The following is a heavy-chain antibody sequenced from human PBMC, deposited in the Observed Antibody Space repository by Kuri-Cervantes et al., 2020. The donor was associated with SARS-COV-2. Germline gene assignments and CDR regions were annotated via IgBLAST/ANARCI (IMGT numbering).Heavy chain of an antibody. D-gene: IGHD7-27*01. V-gene: IGHV3-7*01. CDR3: ARDDHDWGEGGAFDI. J-gene: IGHJ3*02. CDR2: IKQDGSEK. Sequence: GESLKSSCAASGFTFSSYWMSWVRQAPGKGLEWVANIKQDGSEKYYVDSVKGRFTISRDNAKNSLYLQMNSLRAEDTAVYYCARDDHDWGEGGAFDIWGQGTMVTVSS. CDR1: GFTFSSYW.